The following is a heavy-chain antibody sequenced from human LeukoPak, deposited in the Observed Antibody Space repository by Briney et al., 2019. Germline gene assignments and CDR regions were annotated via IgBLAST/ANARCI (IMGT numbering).Heavy chain of an antibody. J-gene: IGHJ6*02. Sequence: GGSLRLSCAASGFTFSSYSMNWVRQAPGKGLEWVSSISSSSSYIYYADSVKGRFTISRDNAKNSLYLQMNSLRAEDTAVYYCARASYLAAPGGYYGMDVWGQGTTVTVSS. V-gene: IGHV3-21*01. CDR2: ISSSSSYI. D-gene: IGHD2-15*01. CDR1: GFTFSSYS. CDR3: ARASYLAAPGGYYGMDV.